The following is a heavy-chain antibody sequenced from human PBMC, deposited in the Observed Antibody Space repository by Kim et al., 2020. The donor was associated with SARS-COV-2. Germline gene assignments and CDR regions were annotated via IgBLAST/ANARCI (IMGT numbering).Heavy chain of an antibody. V-gene: IGHV4-39*01. CDR2: IYYDGST. CDR1: GDSIDSRYY. CDR3: ARLFRTSWCFNF. D-gene: IGHD2-2*01. J-gene: IGHJ4*01. Sequence: SETLSLTCTVSGDSIDSRYYWAWIRQTPGRGLGWIGSIYYDGSTYYNPSLSSRITISVDTSKNEFSLKLSSVTAADAAVYYCARLFRTSWCFNFWGHGTLVTLSS.